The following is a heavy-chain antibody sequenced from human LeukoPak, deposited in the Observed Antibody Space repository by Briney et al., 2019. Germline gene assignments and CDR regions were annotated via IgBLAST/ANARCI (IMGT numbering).Heavy chain of an antibody. CDR3: ARDPTRTLLLYPNWFDP. CDR1: GFTFSSYA. CDR2: ISYDGSNK. V-gene: IGHV3-30*07. J-gene: IGHJ5*02. D-gene: IGHD3-22*01. Sequence: PGGSLRLSCAASGFTFSSYAMHWVRQAPGKGVEWVVVISYDGSNKYYADSMKGRFTISRDNSKNTLYLQMNSLRAEDTAVYYCARDPTRTLLLYPNWFDPWGQGTLVTASS.